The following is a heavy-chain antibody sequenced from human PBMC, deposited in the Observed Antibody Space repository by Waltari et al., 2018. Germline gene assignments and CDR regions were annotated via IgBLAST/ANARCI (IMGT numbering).Heavy chain of an antibody. Sequence: QVQLEQSDPGLVKPSQTLSLTCAVSGDSIASGDYFWSWLRQSPGRGLEWIAYIHHGGTTFSNASLKSRLKISLDTTKQQFSLTLTAMTAADTAVYYCARVVGCSATSCPHNWFDLWGQGTPVTVSS. D-gene: IGHD5-12*01. CDR2: IHHGGTT. CDR3: ARVVGCSATSCPHNWFDL. V-gene: IGHV4-30-4*01. J-gene: IGHJ5*02. CDR1: GDSIASGDYF.